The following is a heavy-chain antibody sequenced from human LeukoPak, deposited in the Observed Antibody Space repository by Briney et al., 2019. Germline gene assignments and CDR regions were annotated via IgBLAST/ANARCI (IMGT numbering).Heavy chain of an antibody. V-gene: IGHV1-2*04. CDR1: GYTFTGYY. Sequence: SVKVSCKASGYTFTGYYMHWVRQAPGQGLEWMGWINPNSGGTNYAQKFQGWVTMTRDTSISTAYMELSRLRSDDTVVYYCARGVKTTYLDWFDPWGQGTLVTVSS. CDR2: INPNSGGT. CDR3: ARGVKTTYLDWFDP. J-gene: IGHJ5*02. D-gene: IGHD1-14*01.